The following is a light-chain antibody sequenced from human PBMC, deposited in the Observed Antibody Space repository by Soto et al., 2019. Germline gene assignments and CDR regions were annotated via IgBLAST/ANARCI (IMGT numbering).Light chain of an antibody. CDR2: EVS. V-gene: IGLV2-14*01. J-gene: IGLJ1*01. CDR3: SSYTISSTYV. CDR1: SSDVGGYNY. Sequence: QSVLTQPASVSGSPGQSITISCTGTSSDVGGYNYVSWYQQHPGKAPKLMIYEVSNRPSGVSNRFSGSKSGNTASLTISWLQAEDEADYYCSSYTISSTYVFGAGTKVTV.